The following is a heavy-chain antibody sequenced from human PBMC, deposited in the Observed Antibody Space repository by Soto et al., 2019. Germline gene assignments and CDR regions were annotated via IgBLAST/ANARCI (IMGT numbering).Heavy chain of an antibody. D-gene: IGHD2-2*01. J-gene: IGHJ6*03. CDR3: ARGGVRPAAYYYYMDV. CDR1: GGSFSGYY. V-gene: IGHV4-34*01. Sequence: SETLSLTCAVYGGSFSGYYWSWIRQPPGKGLEWIGEINHSGSTTYNPSLKSRVTIPVDTSKNQFSLKLSSVTAADTAVCYCARGGVRPAAYYYYMDVWGKGTTVTVSS. CDR2: INHSGST.